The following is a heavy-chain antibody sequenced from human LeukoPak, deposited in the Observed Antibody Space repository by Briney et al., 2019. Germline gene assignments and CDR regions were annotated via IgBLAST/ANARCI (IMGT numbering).Heavy chain of an antibody. J-gene: IGHJ4*02. CDR1: GFTFSSYS. Sequence: PGGSLRLSCAASGFTFSSYSMNWVRQAPGKGLEWVSYISSSSSTIYYADSVKGRFTISRDNAKNSLYLQMNSLRAEDTAVYYCARDFRHILYSSSPVGYWGQGTLVTVSS. D-gene: IGHD6-13*01. CDR3: ARDFRHILYSSSPVGY. V-gene: IGHV3-48*01. CDR2: ISSSSSTI.